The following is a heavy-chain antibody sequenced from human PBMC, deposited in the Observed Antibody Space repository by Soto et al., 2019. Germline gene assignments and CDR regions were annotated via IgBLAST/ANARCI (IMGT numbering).Heavy chain of an antibody. J-gene: IGHJ4*02. CDR1: GFTFDDYA. D-gene: IGHD6-19*01. CDR3: AKDKTGGGWLFDY. Sequence: EVQLVESGGGLVQPGRSLRLSCAASGFTFDDYAMHWVRQAPGKGLEWVSGISWNSGSIGYADSVKGRFTISRDHAKNSLYLQMNSLRAEDTALYYCAKDKTGGGWLFDYWGQGTLVTVAS. V-gene: IGHV3-9*01. CDR2: ISWNSGSI.